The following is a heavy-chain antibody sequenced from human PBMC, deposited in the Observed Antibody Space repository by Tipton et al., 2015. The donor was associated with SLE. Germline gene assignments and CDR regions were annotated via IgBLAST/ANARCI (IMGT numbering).Heavy chain of an antibody. Sequence: SLRLSCTGSGFTFADYTVSWVRQAPGKGLEWIGLFRSKIYGATTQYAASVKGRFTISRDDYKNIAHLHMDSLTTDDTALYYCARDRVIGTPPRYYGMDVWGQGTTVTVSS. CDR3: ARDRVIGTPPRYYGMDV. CDR1: GFTFADYT. J-gene: IGHJ6*02. CDR2: FRSKIYGATT. V-gene: IGHV3-49*04. D-gene: IGHD2/OR15-2a*01.